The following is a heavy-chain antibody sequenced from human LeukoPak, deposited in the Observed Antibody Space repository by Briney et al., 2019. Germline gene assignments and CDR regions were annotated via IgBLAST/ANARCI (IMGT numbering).Heavy chain of an antibody. V-gene: IGHV4-39*01. CDR1: GGSISSSNFY. D-gene: IGHD6-13*01. Sequence: SETLSLTCTVSGGSISSSNFYWGWIRQPPGKGLEWIGNIYYRGSTYFNPSLKSRVTMSVDTSKIQFSLRLSSVTAADTARYFCARLSTPGSSWFGGNFDYWGQGTLVTVSS. CDR3: ARLSTPGSSWFGGNFDY. J-gene: IGHJ4*02. CDR2: IYYRGST.